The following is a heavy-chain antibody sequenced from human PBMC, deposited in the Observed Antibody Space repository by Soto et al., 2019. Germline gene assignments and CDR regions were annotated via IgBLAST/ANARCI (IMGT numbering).Heavy chain of an antibody. Sequence: SETLSLTCTVSGGSISSYYWSWIRQPPGKGLEWIGYIYYSGSTNYNPSLKSRVTISVDTSKNQFSLKLSSVTAADTAVYYCARHGGFIVATIDPFDYWGQGTLVTVSS. J-gene: IGHJ4*02. CDR2: IYYSGST. D-gene: IGHD5-12*01. CDR3: ARHGGFIVATIDPFDY. CDR1: GGSISSYY. V-gene: IGHV4-59*08.